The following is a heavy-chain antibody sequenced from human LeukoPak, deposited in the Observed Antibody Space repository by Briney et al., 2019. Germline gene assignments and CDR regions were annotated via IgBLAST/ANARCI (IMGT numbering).Heavy chain of an antibody. CDR2: INPNSGGT. CDR3: ARVSHDYGGNSGFDY. J-gene: IGHJ4*02. CDR1: GYTFTGYY. V-gene: IGHV1-2*02. Sequence: ASVKVSCKASGYTFTGYYMHWVRQAPGQGLEWMGWINPNSGGTNYAQKFQGRVTMTRDTSISTAYMELSRLRSDDTAVYYCARVSHDYGGNSGFDYWGQGTLVTVSS. D-gene: IGHD4-23*01.